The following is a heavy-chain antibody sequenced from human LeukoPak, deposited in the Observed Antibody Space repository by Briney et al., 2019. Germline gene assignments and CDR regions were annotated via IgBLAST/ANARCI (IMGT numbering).Heavy chain of an antibody. CDR3: ARAGGGRITMILVALLRGAFDI. CDR2: ITTSGSSI. D-gene: IGHD3-22*01. J-gene: IGHJ3*02. V-gene: IGHV3-48*03. CDR1: GFTFSSYE. Sequence: PGGSLRLSCAASGFTFSSYEMNWVRQAPGKGLEWVSYITTSGSSIYYADSVKGRFTISRDNAKNSLYLQMNSLRAEDTAMYYCARAGGGRITMILVALLRGAFDIWGQGTMVTVSS.